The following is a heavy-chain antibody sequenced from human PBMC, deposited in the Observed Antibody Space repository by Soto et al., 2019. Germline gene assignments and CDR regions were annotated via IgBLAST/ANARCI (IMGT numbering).Heavy chain of an antibody. V-gene: IGHV4-31*02. D-gene: IGHD1-1*01. CDR3: ARDLQYRRLFYGMDV. CDR1: GGSIVSGGCC. Sequence: PSEPLCVTWSVAGGSIVSGGCCWSWIRQHPGKGLEWIGYIYYSGSTYYNPSLKSRVTISVDTSKNQFSLKLSSVTAADTAVYYCARDLQYRRLFYGMDVWGQGTTVTVSS. CDR2: IYYSGST. J-gene: IGHJ6*02.